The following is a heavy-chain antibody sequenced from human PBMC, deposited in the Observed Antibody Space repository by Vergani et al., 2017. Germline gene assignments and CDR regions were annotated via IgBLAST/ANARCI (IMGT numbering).Heavy chain of an antibody. J-gene: IGHJ3*02. CDR2: IYHSGRT. V-gene: IGHV4-4*02. D-gene: IGHD2-2*01. CDR1: GGSISSSKW. CDR3: ASPSNYAQRAFDI. Sequence: QVQLQESGPGLVKPSGTLSLTCAVSGGSISSSKWWSWVRQPPGKGLGWIGEIYHSGRTKYNPSLKRRVTISVDKSKNHFSLKLSSVTAPDTAVYYCASPSNYAQRAFDIWGQGTMVTVSS.